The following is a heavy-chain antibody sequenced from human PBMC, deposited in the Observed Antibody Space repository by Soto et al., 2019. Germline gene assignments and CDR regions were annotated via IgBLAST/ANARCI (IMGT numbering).Heavy chain of an antibody. CDR1: GFAFSTFP. CDR2: ISGSSGEK. D-gene: IGHD2-21*01. Sequence: SGGSLRLSCAASGFAFSTFPMNWVRQAPGKGLEWVSTISGSSGEKYYAASVKGRFTISRDNSKNTLYLQMNSLRAEDTAVYYCAKDPLEPWGGAYFDYRGQGTLVTVSS. V-gene: IGHV3-23*01. CDR3: AKDPLEPWGGAYFDY. J-gene: IGHJ4*02.